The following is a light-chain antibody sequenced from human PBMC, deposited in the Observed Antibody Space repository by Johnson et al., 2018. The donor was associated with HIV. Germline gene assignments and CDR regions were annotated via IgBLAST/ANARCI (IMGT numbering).Light chain of an antibody. CDR3: STWDTSLSVVVV. J-gene: IGLJ1*01. CDR1: NSNIGNNY. Sequence: QSVLTQPPSVSAAPGQKVTITCSGSNSNIGNNYVSWYQQLPGTAPKLLIYDNNNLPSGIPDRFSGSKSGTSATLGITGLMTGDEAEYYCSTWDTSLSVVVVFGTATKVTVL. CDR2: DNN. V-gene: IGLV1-51*01.